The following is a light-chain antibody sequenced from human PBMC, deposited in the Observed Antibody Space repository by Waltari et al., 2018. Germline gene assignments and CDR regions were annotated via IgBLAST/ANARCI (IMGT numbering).Light chain of an antibody. Sequence: NDKASCAWYQQTTTQPPRPLIYSASTRESGVPARYSGSASGTDFTLTISSLQAEDVAVYCCQQYYRRRTFSQGPTVEIK. CDR2: SAS. V-gene: IGKV4-1*01. CDR1: NDKAS. J-gene: IGKJ1*01. CDR3: QQYYRRRT.